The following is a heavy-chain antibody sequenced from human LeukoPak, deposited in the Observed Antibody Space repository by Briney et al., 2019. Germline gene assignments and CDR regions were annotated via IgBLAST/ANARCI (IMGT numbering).Heavy chain of an antibody. V-gene: IGHV1-69*05. J-gene: IGHJ5*02. CDR1: GGTFSSYA. D-gene: IGHD4-11*01. CDR2: IIPIFGTA. Sequence: SVKVSCXASGGTFSSYAISWVRLAPGQGLEWMGGIIPIFGTANYAQKFQGRVTITTDESTSTAYMELSSLRSEDTAVYYCARDHRATVTTHHWFDPWGQGTLVTVSS. CDR3: ARDHRATVTTHHWFDP.